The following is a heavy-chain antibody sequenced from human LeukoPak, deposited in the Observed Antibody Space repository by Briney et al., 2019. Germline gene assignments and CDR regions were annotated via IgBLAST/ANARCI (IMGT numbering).Heavy chain of an antibody. Sequence: ASVKVSCKASGYIFTSYGISWVRQAPGQGLEWMGWISPYNGNTKYAQKFQGRVTMTTDTSTITAYMELRSLRSDDTAVYYCARGVIPPQGLAGLTVFDPWGQGTLVTVSS. CDR2: ISPYNGNT. CDR3: ARGVIPPQGLAGLTVFDP. CDR1: GYIFTSYG. V-gene: IGHV1-18*04. D-gene: IGHD3-3*01. J-gene: IGHJ5*02.